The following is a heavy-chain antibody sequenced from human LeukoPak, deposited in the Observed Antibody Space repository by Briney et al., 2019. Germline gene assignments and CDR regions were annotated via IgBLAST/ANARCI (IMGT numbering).Heavy chain of an antibody. CDR2: IKQDGSDK. V-gene: IGHV3-7*01. D-gene: IGHD6-13*01. CDR3: AIIPRAAAGPSARSPFHY. CDR1: GFTFSSYW. Sequence: GGSLRLSCEVSGFTFSSYWMDWVRQAPGKGLEWVANIKQDGSDKYYVDSVKGRFTISRDNAKNSLYLQMNSLRAEDTAVYYCAIIPRAAAGPSARSPFHYWGQGTLVTVSS. J-gene: IGHJ4*02.